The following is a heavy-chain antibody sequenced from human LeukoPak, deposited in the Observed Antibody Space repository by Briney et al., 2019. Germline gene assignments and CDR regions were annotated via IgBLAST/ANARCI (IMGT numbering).Heavy chain of an antibody. CDR1: GYTFTSYD. CDR2: MNPNSGNT. D-gene: IGHD5-18*01. CDR3: ARDDTAMATGDY. Sequence: ASVKVSCKASGYTFTSYDINWVRQATGQGLEWMGWMNPNSGNTGYAQKFQGRVTMTRNTSISTAYMELSSLRSEDTAVYYCARDDTAMATGDYWGQGTLVTASS. V-gene: IGHV1-8*01. J-gene: IGHJ4*02.